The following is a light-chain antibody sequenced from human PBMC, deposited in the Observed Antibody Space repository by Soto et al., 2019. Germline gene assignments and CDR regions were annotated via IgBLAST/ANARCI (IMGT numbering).Light chain of an antibody. CDR1: QSVSSSY. V-gene: IGKV3-20*01. J-gene: IGKJ4*01. Sequence: EIVLTQSPGTLSLSPGGRATLSCRASQSVSSSYLAWYQQKPGQAPRLLIYGASSRATGIPDRFSGSGSGTDFTLTISRLEPEDFAVYYCQQYGSSHTFGGGTRWIS. CDR2: GAS. CDR3: QQYGSSHT.